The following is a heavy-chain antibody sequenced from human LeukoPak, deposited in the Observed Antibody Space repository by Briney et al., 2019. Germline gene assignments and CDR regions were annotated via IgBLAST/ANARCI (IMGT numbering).Heavy chain of an antibody. CDR1: GGSFSGYY. V-gene: IGHV4-34*01. CDR3: ARGPSYYGSGSYIFHYYGMVV. J-gene: IGHJ6*02. Sequence: SETLSLTCAVYGGSFSGYYWSWIRQPPGKGLEWIGEINHSGSTNYNPSLKSRVTISVDTSKNQFSLKLSSVTAADTAVYYCARGPSYYGSGSYIFHYYGMVVWGQGTTVTVSS. D-gene: IGHD3-10*01. CDR2: INHSGST.